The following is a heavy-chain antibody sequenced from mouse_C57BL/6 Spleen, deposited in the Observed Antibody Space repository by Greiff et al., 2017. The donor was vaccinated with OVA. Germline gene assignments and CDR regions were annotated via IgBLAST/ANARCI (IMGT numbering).Heavy chain of an antibody. CDR3: ARSLYYGNPYWYFDV. CDR2: IYPGDGDT. D-gene: IGHD2-1*01. V-gene: IGHV1-82*01. Sequence: VQLQQSGPELVKPGASVKISCKASGYAFSSSWMNWVKQRPGKGLEWIGRIYPGDGDTNYNGKFKGKATLTADKSSSTAYMQLSSLTSEDSAVYFCARSLYYGNPYWYFDVWGTGTTVTVSS. J-gene: IGHJ1*03. CDR1: GYAFSSSW.